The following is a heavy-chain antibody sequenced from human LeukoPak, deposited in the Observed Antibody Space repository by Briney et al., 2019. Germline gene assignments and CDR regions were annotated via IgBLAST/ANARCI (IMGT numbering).Heavy chain of an antibody. CDR3: ARAPSEIGGYYPEYFRH. J-gene: IGHJ1*01. Sequence: GGSLRLSCAASGFTFSSYWMHWVRQAPGKGLVWVSRIKSDGSTNYADSVQGRFTIYRDNTKTTVSLQMNSLRAEDTGVYYCARAPSEIGGYYPEYFRHWGQGTLVTVSS. V-gene: IGHV3-74*01. CDR2: IKSDGST. D-gene: IGHD3-22*01. CDR1: GFTFSSYW.